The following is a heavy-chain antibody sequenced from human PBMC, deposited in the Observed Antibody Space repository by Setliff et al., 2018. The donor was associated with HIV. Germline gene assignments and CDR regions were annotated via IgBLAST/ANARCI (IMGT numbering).Heavy chain of an antibody. D-gene: IGHD6-13*01. CDR3: ARQQLVTLLPDY. CDR1: GDSISRRIYY. V-gene: IGHV4-39*01. CDR2: IYYSGST. Sequence: PSETLSLTCTVSGDSISRRIYYWGWIRQPPGKGLEWIGSIYYSGSTYYNPSLKSRVTISVDTSKNQFSLKLSSVTAADTAVYYCARQQLVTLLPDYWGQGTLVTVSS. J-gene: IGHJ4*02.